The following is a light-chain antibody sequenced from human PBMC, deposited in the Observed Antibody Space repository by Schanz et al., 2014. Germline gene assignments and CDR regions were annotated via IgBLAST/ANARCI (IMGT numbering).Light chain of an antibody. J-gene: IGKJ3*01. CDR2: DAS. Sequence: EILLTQSPATLSLSPGERATLSCRASQSISTYLAWYQHKPGQGPRLLISDASNRATGTPARFSGSGSGTDFTLTISRLEPEDSAVYYCQNYGSPPLTFGPGTTVDIK. CDR3: QNYGSPPLT. V-gene: IGKV3-20*01. CDR1: QSISTY.